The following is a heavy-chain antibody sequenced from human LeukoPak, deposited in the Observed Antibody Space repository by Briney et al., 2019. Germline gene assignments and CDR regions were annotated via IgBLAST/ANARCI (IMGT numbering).Heavy chain of an antibody. V-gene: IGHV4-59*01. CDR2: IYYSGST. D-gene: IGHD6-13*01. CDR1: IDSMFGYY. CDR3: AAIAAAFSNDY. Sequence: SETLSLTCTVSIDSMFGYYWSWIRQPPGKGLEWIGYIYYSGSTNYNPSLKSRVTISVDTSKNQFSLKLSSVTAADTAVYYCAAIAAAFSNDYWGQGTLVTVSS. J-gene: IGHJ4*02.